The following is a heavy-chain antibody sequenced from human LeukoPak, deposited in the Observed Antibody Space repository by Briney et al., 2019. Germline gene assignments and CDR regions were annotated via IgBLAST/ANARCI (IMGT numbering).Heavy chain of an antibody. CDR1: GYTFTSYG. Sequence: SVKLSCKASGYTFTSYGISWVRQAPGQGLEWMGWISAYNGNTNYAQKLQGRVTMTTDTSTSTACMELRSLRSDDTAVYYCARENGQQWLVKKGFDPWGQGTLVTVSS. CDR2: ISAYNGNT. D-gene: IGHD6-19*01. CDR3: ARENGQQWLVKKGFDP. J-gene: IGHJ5*02. V-gene: IGHV1-18*01.